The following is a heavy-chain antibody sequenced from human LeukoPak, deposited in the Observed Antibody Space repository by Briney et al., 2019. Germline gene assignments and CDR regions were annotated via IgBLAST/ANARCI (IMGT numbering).Heavy chain of an antibody. CDR3: ARDHGSDWHYFDY. V-gene: IGHV3-48*03. CDR2: ISSSGNTI. CDR1: GFTFSSYE. D-gene: IGHD6-19*01. Sequence: GGSLRHSCAASGFTFSSYEMNWVRQAPGKGLEWVSYISSSGNTIYYADSVKGRFTISRDNAKNSLYLQMNSLRAEDTAVYYCARDHGSDWHYFDYWGQGTLVTVSS. J-gene: IGHJ4*02.